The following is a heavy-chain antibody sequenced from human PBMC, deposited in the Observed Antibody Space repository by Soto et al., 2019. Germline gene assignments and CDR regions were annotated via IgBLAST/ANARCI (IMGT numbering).Heavy chain of an antibody. D-gene: IGHD3-22*01. V-gene: IGHV1-2*02. Sequence: ASVKVSCKASGYTFTGYYMHWVRQAPGQGLEWMGWINPNSGGTNYAQKFQGRVTMTRDTSISTAYMELSRLRSDDTAVYYCARGAGTYYYDSSGYYYPYYFDYWGQGTLVTVSS. J-gene: IGHJ4*02. CDR2: INPNSGGT. CDR3: ARGAGTYYYDSSGYYYPYYFDY. CDR1: GYTFTGYY.